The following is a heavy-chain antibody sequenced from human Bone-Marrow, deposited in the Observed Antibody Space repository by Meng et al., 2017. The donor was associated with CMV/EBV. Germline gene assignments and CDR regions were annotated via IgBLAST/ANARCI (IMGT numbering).Heavy chain of an antibody. CDR2: MIYSGSP. Sequence: SETLSLTCIVSGGAITSGDYYWTWVRQPPGKGLEWIGHMIYSGSPYYNPSLKSRLFMSVDTSKNQFSLKLTSVTAADTAMYYCARGRDDYYDSRGYSDWGQGTLVTVSS. CDR1: GGAITSGDYY. J-gene: IGHJ4*02. D-gene: IGHD3-22*01. CDR3: ARGRDDYYDSRGYSD. V-gene: IGHV4-30-4*08.